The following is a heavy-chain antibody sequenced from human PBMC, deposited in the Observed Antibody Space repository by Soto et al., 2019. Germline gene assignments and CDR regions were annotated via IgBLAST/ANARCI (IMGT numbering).Heavy chain of an antibody. J-gene: IGHJ5*02. CDR3: ARYQWNPGAFDP. Sequence: QVQLQQWGAGLLKPSGTLSLTCVVYGGSLSDYYWNRLRQPPGKGLGWMEEINHRGTTSDSPALKSRVDISVESPMTQFSLNLRSVTAADTAIYYFARYQWNPGAFDPWGPGTQVSVSS. V-gene: IGHV4-34*01. CDR2: INHRGTT. CDR1: GGSLSDYY. D-gene: IGHD1-1*01.